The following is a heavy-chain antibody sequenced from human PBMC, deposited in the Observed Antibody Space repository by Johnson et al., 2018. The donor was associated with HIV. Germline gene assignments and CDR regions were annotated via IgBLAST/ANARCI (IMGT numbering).Heavy chain of an antibody. CDR1: GFTFSNYA. Sequence: VHLVESGGGLVQPGGSLRLSCAASGFTFSNYAMTWVRQAPGKGLEWVSGISGSGGSTYYADSVKGRFTISRDSSKNTLYLQINSLRAEDTAVYYCAKGYLTSIAARQPDAFDIWGQGTMVTVSS. CDR2: ISGSGGST. V-gene: IGHV3-23*04. J-gene: IGHJ3*02. CDR3: AKGYLTSIAARQPDAFDI. D-gene: IGHD6-6*01.